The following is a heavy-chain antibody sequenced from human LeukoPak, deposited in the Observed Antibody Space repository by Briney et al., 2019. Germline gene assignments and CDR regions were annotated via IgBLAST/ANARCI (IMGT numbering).Heavy chain of an antibody. V-gene: IGHV3-48*02. CDR3: ARDLNWAFDY. D-gene: IGHD7-27*01. CDR2: INSGSSTI. J-gene: IGHJ4*02. CDR1: GFTFSSYS. Sequence: GGSLRLSCSASGFTFSSYSMNWVRQAPGKGLEWVSFINSGSSTIKYADSVKGRLTISRDNAKNSLYLQMNSLRDEDAAVYYCARDLNWAFDYWGQGTLVTVSS.